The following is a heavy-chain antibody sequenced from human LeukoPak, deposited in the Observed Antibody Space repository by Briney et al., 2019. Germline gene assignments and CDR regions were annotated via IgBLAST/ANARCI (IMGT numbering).Heavy chain of an antibody. D-gene: IGHD2-15*01. CDR1: GYTFTGYY. CDR3: AGEYCSGGSCRQGFDY. Sequence: ASVKVSCKASGYTFTGYYMHWVRQAPGQGLEWMGWINPNSGDTNHAQNFQGRVTLTRDTSISTAYMELSSLRSDDSAVYYCAGEYCSGGSCRQGFDYWGQGTLVTVSS. CDR2: INPNSGDT. J-gene: IGHJ4*02. V-gene: IGHV1-2*02.